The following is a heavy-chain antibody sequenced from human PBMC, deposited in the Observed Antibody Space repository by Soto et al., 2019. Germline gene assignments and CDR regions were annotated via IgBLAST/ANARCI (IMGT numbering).Heavy chain of an antibody. CDR2: ISGSGDRA. J-gene: IGHJ5*02. V-gene: IGHV3-23*01. CDR1: GFTFSSFA. CDR3: AKEGYSDNIGYSIGFDP. D-gene: IGHD3-22*01. Sequence: GGSLRLSCAASGFTFSSFAISWVRQAPGKGLEWVSDISGSGDRAHYADSVRGRFTIARDNSKNTLYLYMNSLRAEDTAVYYCAKEGYSDNIGYSIGFDPWGQGTLVTVSS.